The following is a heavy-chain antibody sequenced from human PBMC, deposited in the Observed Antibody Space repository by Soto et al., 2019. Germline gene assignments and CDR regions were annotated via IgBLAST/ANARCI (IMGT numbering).Heavy chain of an antibody. Sequence: GGSLRLSCSASGFTLSSYAMHWVHQAPGKGLEYVSAISSNGGSTYYADSVKGRFTISRDNSKNTLYLQMSSLRAEDTAVYYCVKELADFWSGYSDYWGQGTLVTVSS. CDR1: GFTLSSYA. D-gene: IGHD3-3*01. CDR3: VKELADFWSGYSDY. CDR2: ISSNGGST. V-gene: IGHV3-64D*06. J-gene: IGHJ4*02.